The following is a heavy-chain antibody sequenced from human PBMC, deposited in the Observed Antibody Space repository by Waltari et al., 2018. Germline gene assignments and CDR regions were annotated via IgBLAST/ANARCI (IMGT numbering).Heavy chain of an antibody. CDR2: MYLSGST. CDR1: GASISSGSYP. D-gene: IGHD3-16*01. Sequence: QLQLQESGSGLVKPSQTLSLTCAVSGASISSGSYPLNWLRQPPGKGLEWIGNMYLSGSTDYNPDLKSGVTRSVDRSKSQFSLKLSSVTAADTAVYYWARGGTLSGEGLGYWGQGTLVTVSS. CDR3: ARGGTLSGEGLGY. J-gene: IGHJ4*02. V-gene: IGHV4-30-2*01.